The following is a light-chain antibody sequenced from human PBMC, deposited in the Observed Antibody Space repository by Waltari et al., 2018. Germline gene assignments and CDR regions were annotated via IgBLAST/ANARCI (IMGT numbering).Light chain of an antibody. Sequence: EIVMTQSPATLSVSPGDRATLSCRASQSISIYLAWFQPKHGQAPSLLIYHASTRATGIPARLSGSGSGTEFTLTISSLQSEDFAVYYCQQYYDGRTFGQGTKLEIK. V-gene: IGKV3-15*01. CDR1: QSISIY. CDR3: QQYYDGRT. J-gene: IGKJ2*01. CDR2: HAS.